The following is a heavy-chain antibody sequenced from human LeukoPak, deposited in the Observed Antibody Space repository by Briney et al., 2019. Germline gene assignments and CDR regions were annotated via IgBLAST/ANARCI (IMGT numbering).Heavy chain of an antibody. D-gene: IGHD2-2*01. CDR3: ARLSDTEGSSTSYRASDI. Sequence: GGSLRLSCAASGFTFTTHWMSWVRQAPGKGLEWVANIKQDGSDKHYLESVKGRFTISRDNAKNSLYLQMNSLRAEDTAVYYCARLSDTEGSSTSYRASDIWGQGTMVTVPS. V-gene: IGHV3-7*01. CDR1: GFTFTTHW. J-gene: IGHJ3*02. CDR2: IKQDGSDK.